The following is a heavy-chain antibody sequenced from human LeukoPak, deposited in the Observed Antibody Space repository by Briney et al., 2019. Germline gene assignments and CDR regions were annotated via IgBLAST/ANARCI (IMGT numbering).Heavy chain of an antibody. CDR2: IIPILGIA. CDR3: ARVPLDYYDSSDLVY. Sequence: GASVKVSCKASGGTFSSYTISWVRQAPGQGLEWMGRIIPILGIANYAQKFQGRVTITADKSTSTAYMELSSLRSEDTAVYYCARVPLDYYDSSDLVYWGQGTLVTVSS. D-gene: IGHD3-22*01. J-gene: IGHJ4*02. CDR1: GGTFSSYT. V-gene: IGHV1-69*02.